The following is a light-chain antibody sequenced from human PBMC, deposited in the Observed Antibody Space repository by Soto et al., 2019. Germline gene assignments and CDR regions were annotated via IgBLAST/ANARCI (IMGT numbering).Light chain of an antibody. J-gene: IGLJ3*02. Sequence: QSVLTQAPSASGTPGQRVTISCSGSSSNIGSNTVSWYQQVPGTAPKLLIYSNDQRPSGVPDRFSGSKSGTSASLAIGGLQSEDEADYYCAAWDDSLNSWVFGGGTQLTVL. CDR1: SSNIGSNT. CDR3: AAWDDSLNSWV. CDR2: SND. V-gene: IGLV1-44*01.